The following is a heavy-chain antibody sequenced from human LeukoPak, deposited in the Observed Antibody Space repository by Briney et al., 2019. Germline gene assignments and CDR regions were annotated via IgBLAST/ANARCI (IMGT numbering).Heavy chain of an antibody. Sequence: GGSLRLSCAASGFTFSSYSMNWVRQAPGKGLEWVSYISSSSSTIYYADSVKGRFTISRDNAKNSLYLQMNSLRAEDTAVYYCARGHTPSMIVVVTTDYWGQGTLVTVSS. J-gene: IGHJ4*02. CDR3: ARGHTPSMIVVVTTDY. CDR2: ISSSSSTI. CDR1: GFTFSSYS. V-gene: IGHV3-48*04. D-gene: IGHD3-22*01.